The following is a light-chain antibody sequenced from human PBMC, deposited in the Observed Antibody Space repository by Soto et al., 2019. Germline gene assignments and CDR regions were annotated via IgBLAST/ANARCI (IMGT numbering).Light chain of an antibody. V-gene: IGKV3-15*01. CDR2: GAS. CDR1: QTVGTN. CDR3: QQYNNWPLFT. J-gene: IGKJ3*01. Sequence: EVVLTQSPGTLSVSPGERATLSCRTSQTVGTNLAWYQQRPGQAPRLLIYGASTRATGIPARFSGSGSGSEFTLTISSLQSDDFAVYYCQQYNNWPLFTFGPGTRVDNK.